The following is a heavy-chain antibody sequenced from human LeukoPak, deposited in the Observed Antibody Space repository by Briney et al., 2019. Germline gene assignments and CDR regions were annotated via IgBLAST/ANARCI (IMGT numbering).Heavy chain of an antibody. CDR2: FGPEDGEA. CDR1: GDSLTELS. J-gene: IGHJ4*02. D-gene: IGHD1-26*01. V-gene: IGHV1-24*01. Sequence: ASVKVSCKVSGDSLTELSTHWVRQAPGKGLEWMGGFGPEDGEAIYAQKFQSRVTMTEDTSTDTAYMEMNSLRAEDTAVYYCAAGGPWDLLRYWGQGTLVTVSS. CDR3: AAGGPWDLLRY.